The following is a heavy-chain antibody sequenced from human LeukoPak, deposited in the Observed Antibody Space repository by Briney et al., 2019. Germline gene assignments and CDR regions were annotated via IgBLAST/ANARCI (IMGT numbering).Heavy chain of an antibody. CDR2: IIPILGIA. D-gene: IGHD6-19*01. J-gene: IGHJ5*02. V-gene: IGHV1-69*04. CDR3: ARSSGWLNWFDP. CDR1: GGTFSSYA. Sequence: ASVKVSCKASGGTFSSYAISWVRQAPGQGLEWMGRIIPILGIANYAQKFQGRVTITADKSTSTAYMELSSLRSEDTAVYYCARSSGWLNWFDPWGQGTLVTVSS.